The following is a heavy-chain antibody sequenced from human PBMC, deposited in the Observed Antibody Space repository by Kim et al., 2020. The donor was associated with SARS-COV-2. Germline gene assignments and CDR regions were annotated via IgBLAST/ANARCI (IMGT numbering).Heavy chain of an antibody. D-gene: IGHD4-4*01. CDR3: ARPEGYSNYIPY. V-gene: IGHV3-11*03. J-gene: IGHJ4*02. Sequence: TDYAESVKGRFTISRDIAKTLFFLQMDSLRGDDTAVYYCARPEGYSNYIPYWGQGALVTVST. CDR2: T.